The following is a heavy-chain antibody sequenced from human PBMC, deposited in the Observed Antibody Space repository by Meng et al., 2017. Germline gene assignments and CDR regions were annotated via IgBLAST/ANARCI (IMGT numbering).Heavy chain of an antibody. D-gene: IGHD3-22*01. V-gene: IGHV4-34*01. CDR2: INHSGST. J-gene: IGHJ4*02. CDR3: ARVPTYYYDSSGYYLFDY. Sequence: GLLKLWATLALPYAVYGGSFSGYYWSWIRQPPGKGLEWIGEINHSGSTNYNPSLKSRVTISVDTSKNQFSLKLSSVTASDTAVYYCARVPTYYYDSSGYYLFDYWGQGTLVTVSS. CDR1: GGSFSGYY.